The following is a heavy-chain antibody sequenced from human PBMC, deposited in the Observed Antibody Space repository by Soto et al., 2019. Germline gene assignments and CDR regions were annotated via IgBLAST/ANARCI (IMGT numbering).Heavy chain of an antibody. CDR3: ARAMYYYDSSGFPAEYFQH. V-gene: IGHV3-74*01. J-gene: IGHJ1*01. CDR1: GFTFSSSW. D-gene: IGHD3-22*01. CDR2: INSGGSST. Sequence: PGGSLRLSCAASGFTFSSSWMHWVRQAPGKGLVWVSRINSGGSSTSYADSVKGRFTISRDNAKNTLYLQMNSLRAEDTAVYYCARAMYYYDSSGFPAEYFQHWGQGTLVTVSS.